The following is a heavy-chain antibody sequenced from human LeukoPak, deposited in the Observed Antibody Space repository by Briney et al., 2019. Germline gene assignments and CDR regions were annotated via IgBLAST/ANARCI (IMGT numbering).Heavy chain of an antibody. CDR2: ITSSGTYN. J-gene: IGHJ6*03. V-gene: IGHV3-21*01. Sequence: GGSLRLSCAASGFTFDDYGMNWVRQAPGKAMEWVSSITSSGTYNFYADSVRGRFTISRDNAKNSLYLQMDSLGPEDTAVYYCARDPYSGNYGNYYYYYMDVWGKGTTVTISS. CDR1: GFTFDDYG. CDR3: ARDPYSGNYGNYYYYYMDV. D-gene: IGHD1-26*01.